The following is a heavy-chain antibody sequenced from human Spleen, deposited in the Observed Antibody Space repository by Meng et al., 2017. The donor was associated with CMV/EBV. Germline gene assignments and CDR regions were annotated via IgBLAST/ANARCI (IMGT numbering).Heavy chain of an antibody. D-gene: IGHD6-19*01. J-gene: IGHJ6*02. CDR3: AKDGGQWLGVSRGMDV. V-gene: IGHV3-53*01. CDR1: GFTFSSYW. CDR2: FYSDTA. Sequence: GESLKISCAASGFTFSSYWMSWVRQAPGKGLEWVSVFYSDTAAYADSVKGQFTMSRDNFKNTLYLQMNSLRAEDTAVYFCAKDGGQWLGVSRGMDVWGQGTAVTVSS.